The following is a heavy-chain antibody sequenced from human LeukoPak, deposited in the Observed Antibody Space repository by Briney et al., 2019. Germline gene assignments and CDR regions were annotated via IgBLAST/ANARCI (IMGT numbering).Heavy chain of an antibody. J-gene: IGHJ4*02. CDR1: GFTFSGYN. CDR3: ARDHLDYADFDH. Sequence: GGSLRLSCVASGFTFSGYNMNWVRQGPGEGLEWVSSIGRYSNYRNYADSVRGRFTISRDDANNSLYLQMNSLRAEDSAIYYCARDHLDYADFDHWGQGTLVTVSP. V-gene: IGHV3-21*01. D-gene: IGHD2-2*01. CDR2: IGRYSNYR.